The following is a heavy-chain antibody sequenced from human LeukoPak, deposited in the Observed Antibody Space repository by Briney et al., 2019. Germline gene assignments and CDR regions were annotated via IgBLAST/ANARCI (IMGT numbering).Heavy chain of an antibody. V-gene: IGHV3-9*01. CDR3: AKDRYSPI. D-gene: IGHD3-9*01. CDR2: ISWNSGSI. CDR1: GFTFDDYA. J-gene: IGHJ3*02. Sequence: GGSLRLSCAASGFTFDDYAMHWVRQAPGKGLEWVSGISWNSGSIGYADSVKGRFTISRDNAKNSLYLQMNSLRAEDTALYYCAKDRYSPIWGQGTMVTVSS.